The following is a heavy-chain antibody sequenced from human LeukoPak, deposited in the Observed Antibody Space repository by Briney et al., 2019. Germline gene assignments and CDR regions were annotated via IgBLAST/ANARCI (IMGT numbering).Heavy chain of an antibody. Sequence: SMKVSCKASRGTFSKYAISWVRQAPGQGVEWMGRIIPILNITHYAQKFQGRVTIAADKSTSTAYMELSSLRSEDTAVYYCARDDDRAREIDYWGQGTLVTVSS. CDR3: ARDDDRAREIDY. CDR1: RGTFSKYA. D-gene: IGHD3-22*01. J-gene: IGHJ4*02. V-gene: IGHV1-69*04. CDR2: IIPILNIT.